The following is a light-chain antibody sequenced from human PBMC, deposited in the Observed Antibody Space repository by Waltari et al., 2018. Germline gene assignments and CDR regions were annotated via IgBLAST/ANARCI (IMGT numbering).Light chain of an antibody. J-gene: IGLJ2*01. CDR2: EVT. CDR1: SSDVGNYDL. Sequence: QSALTQPASVSGSPGQSITISCTGTSSDVGNYDLVSWYQQHPGKAPKLMIYEVTKRPSWVSNRFSGSKSCNTASLTVSGLQAEDEADYYCCSYAGSGTLVFGGGTKLTVL. V-gene: IGLV2-23*02. CDR3: CSYAGSGTLV.